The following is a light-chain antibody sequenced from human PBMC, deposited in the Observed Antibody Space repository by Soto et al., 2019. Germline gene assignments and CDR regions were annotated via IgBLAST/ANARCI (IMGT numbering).Light chain of an antibody. V-gene: IGLV2-18*02. CDR2: EVN. CDR3: TSYTTSSTVV. J-gene: IGLJ2*01. Sequence: QSALTQPPSVSGSPGQSVTISCTGTSSDVGSYNRVSWYQQPPGTAPKLMIYEVNVRPSGVPDRFSGSKSGNTASLTISGLQAEDEDDYYCTSYTTSSTVVFGGGTKLTVL. CDR1: SSDVGSYNR.